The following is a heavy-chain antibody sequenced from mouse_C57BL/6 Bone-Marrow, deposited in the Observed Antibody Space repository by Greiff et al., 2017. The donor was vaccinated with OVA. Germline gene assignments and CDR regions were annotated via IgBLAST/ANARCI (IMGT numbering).Heavy chain of an antibody. CDR1: GYTFTSYG. V-gene: IGHV1-81*01. CDR3: ARGRFAY. Sequence: VKLVESGAELARPGASVKLSCKASGYTFTSYGISWVKQRTGQGLEWIGEIYPRSGNTYYNEKFKGKATLTADKSSSTAYMELRSLTSEDSAVYFCARGRFAYWGQGTLVTVSA. J-gene: IGHJ3*01. CDR2: IYPRSGNT.